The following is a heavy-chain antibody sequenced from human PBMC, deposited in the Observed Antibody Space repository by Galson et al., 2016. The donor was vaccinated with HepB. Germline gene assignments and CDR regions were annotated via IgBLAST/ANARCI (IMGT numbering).Heavy chain of an antibody. V-gene: IGHV3-23*01. CDR1: EFTFTSYA. D-gene: IGHD6-6*01. Sequence: SLRLSCAASEFTFTSYAMSWVRQAPGKGLEWVSSINNSGGRTHYEDSVKGRFTVSRDNSKKKLFLQMNSLRAEDTALYYCAKDRWTGQLLPHGFDYWGRGTLVTVSS. CDR3: AKDRWTGQLLPHGFDY. J-gene: IGHJ4*02. CDR2: INNSGGRT.